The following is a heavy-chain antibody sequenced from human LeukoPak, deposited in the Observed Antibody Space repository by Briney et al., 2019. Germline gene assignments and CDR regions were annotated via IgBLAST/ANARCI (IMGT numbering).Heavy chain of an antibody. Sequence: GGPLGLSLAAPGFTFTSYAMSWVRKPPGKGLEWVSAISGSGGSTYYADSVKGRFTISRDNSKNTLYLQMNSLRAEDTAVYYCAKDRGFNYFDYWGQGTLVTVSS. D-gene: IGHD5-12*01. V-gene: IGHV3-23*01. CDR3: AKDRGFNYFDY. J-gene: IGHJ4*02. CDR1: GFTFTSYA. CDR2: ISGSGGST.